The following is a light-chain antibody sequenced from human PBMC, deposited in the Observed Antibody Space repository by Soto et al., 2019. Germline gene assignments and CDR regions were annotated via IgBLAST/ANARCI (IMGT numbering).Light chain of an antibody. CDR2: DAS. J-gene: IGKJ4*01. CDR3: QQYSDYSPLT. V-gene: IGKV1-5*01. Sequence: DIHMTQSPSTLSASVGDRVTITGRPSQSITNWLAWYQQKPGKAPNLLIYDASTLETGVPSRFSGSGSGTEFTLTISSLQPDDFATYYCQQYSDYSPLTFGGGTKVDIK. CDR1: QSITNW.